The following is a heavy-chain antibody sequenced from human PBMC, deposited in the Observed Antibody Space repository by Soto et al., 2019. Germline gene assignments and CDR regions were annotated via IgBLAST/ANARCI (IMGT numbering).Heavy chain of an antibody. J-gene: IGHJ3*02. D-gene: IGHD6-13*01. Sequence: EVQLVESGGGLVQPGGSLRLSCAASGFTVSSNYMSWVRQAPGKGLECVSVIYSGGSTYYADSVKGRFTISRHNYKNTLYLQMNSLIAEDTAVYYCARDGIAAEKGVAIWGQGTMVTVS. CDR1: GFTVSSNY. CDR3: ARDGIAAEKGVAI. CDR2: IYSGGST. V-gene: IGHV3-53*04.